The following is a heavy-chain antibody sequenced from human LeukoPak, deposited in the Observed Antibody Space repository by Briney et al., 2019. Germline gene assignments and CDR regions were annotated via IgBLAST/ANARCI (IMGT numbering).Heavy chain of an antibody. D-gene: IGHD3-3*01. J-gene: IGHJ6*02. CDR3: ARDLGLTIFGVVIKSHYYYGMDV. V-gene: IGHV3-7*01. CDR1: GFTFSKYW. Sequence: PGGSLRLSCAASGFTFSKYWLNWVRKAPGKGMEWVAIIEKDGSEILYVDSVKGRFTISRDNAKNSLYLQMNSMRAEDTAVYYCARDLGLTIFGVVIKSHYYYGMDVWGQGTTVTVSS. CDR2: IEKDGSEI.